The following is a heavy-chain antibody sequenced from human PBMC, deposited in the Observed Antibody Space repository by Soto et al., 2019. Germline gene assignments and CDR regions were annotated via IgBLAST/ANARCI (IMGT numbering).Heavy chain of an antibody. J-gene: IGHJ4*02. V-gene: IGHV1-46*01. CDR2: VNPSGGHT. CDR1: GDTFTDYY. Sequence: QVQLMKSGAEVKKPGASVKVACKASGDTFTDYYIHWVRQAPGQGLEWMGTVNPSGGHTTYAQHFLGRVTITRHTSTSTLYMELTRLTSDDTAIYYCARGGHVVVVTAALDYWGQGTLVTVSS. CDR3: ARGGHVVVVTAALDY. D-gene: IGHD2-21*02.